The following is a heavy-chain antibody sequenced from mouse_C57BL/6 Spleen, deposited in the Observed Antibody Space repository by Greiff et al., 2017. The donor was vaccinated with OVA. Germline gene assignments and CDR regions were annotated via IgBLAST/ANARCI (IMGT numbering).Heavy chain of an antibody. D-gene: IGHD4-1*01. CDR1: GYTFTDYE. J-gene: IGHJ1*03. CDR3: TRGLTGTDWYFDV. V-gene: IGHV1-15*01. Sequence: QVHVKQSGAELVRPGASVTLSCKASGYTFTDYEMHWVKQTPVHGLEWIGAIDPETGGTAYNQKFKGKAILTADKSSSTAYMELRSLTSEDSAVYYCTRGLTGTDWYFDVWGTGTTVTVSS. CDR2: IDPETGGT.